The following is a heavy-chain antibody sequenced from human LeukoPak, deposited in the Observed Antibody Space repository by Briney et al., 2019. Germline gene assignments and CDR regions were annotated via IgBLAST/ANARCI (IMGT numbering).Heavy chain of an antibody. CDR2: ISAYNGNT. CDR1: GYTFTSYG. D-gene: IGHD6-19*01. Sequence: ASVKVSCKASGYTFTSYGISWVRQAPGQGLEWMGWISAYNGNTIYAQKLQGRVTMTTDTSTSTAYMELRSLRSDDTAVYYCARTLPGIAVADPFDYWGQGTLVTVSS. V-gene: IGHV1-18*01. J-gene: IGHJ4*02. CDR3: ARTLPGIAVADPFDY.